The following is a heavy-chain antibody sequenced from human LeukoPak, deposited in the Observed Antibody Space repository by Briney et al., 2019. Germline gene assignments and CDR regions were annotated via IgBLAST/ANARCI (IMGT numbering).Heavy chain of an antibody. CDR3: ARNRDSDYYDSSGYYGY. J-gene: IGHJ4*02. D-gene: IGHD3-22*01. V-gene: IGHV3-66*01. CDR1: GFTVSSNY. CDR2: IYSGGST. Sequence: GGSLRLSCAASGFTVSSNYMSWVRQAPGKGLEWVSVIYSGGSTYYADSVKGRFTISRDNSKNTLYLQMNSLRAEDTAVYYCARNRDSDYYDSSGYYGYWGQGTLVTVSS.